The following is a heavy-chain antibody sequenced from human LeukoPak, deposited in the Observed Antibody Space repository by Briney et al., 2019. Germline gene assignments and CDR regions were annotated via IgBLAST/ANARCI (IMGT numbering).Heavy chain of an antibody. CDR1: GGTFSSYA. D-gene: IGHD1-14*01. V-gene: IGHV1-69*13. CDR3: ARSIKMSPYAFDI. CDR2: IIPIFGTA. Sequence: GASVKVSYKASGGTFSSYAISWVRQAPGQGLEWMGGIIPIFGTANYAQKFQGRVTITADESTSTAYMELSSLRSEDTAVYYCARSIKMSPYAFDIWGQGTMVTVSS. J-gene: IGHJ3*02.